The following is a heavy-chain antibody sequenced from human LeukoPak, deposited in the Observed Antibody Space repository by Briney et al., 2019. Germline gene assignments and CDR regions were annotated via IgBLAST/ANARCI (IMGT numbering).Heavy chain of an antibody. CDR1: GFTFTSSA. J-gene: IGHJ2*01. V-gene: IGHV1-58*02. Sequence: SVKVSCKASGFTFTSSAMQWVRQAHGQRLEWIGWIVVGSGNTNYAQKFQERVTITRDTSIDTAYMELSRLTSDDTAVYYCAKDSAGQGFDVWGPGSLVTVSS. CDR3: AKDSAGQGFDV. CDR2: IVVGSGNT.